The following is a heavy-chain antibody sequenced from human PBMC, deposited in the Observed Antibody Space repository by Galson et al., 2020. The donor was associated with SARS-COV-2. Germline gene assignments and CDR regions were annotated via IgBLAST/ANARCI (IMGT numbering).Heavy chain of an antibody. D-gene: IGHD2-8*02. CDR1: GGSFSGYY. V-gene: IGHV4-34*01. CDR2: INSSGST. Sequence: SETLSLTCAVYGGSFSGYYWSWIRQPPGKGLEWIGEINSSGSTNYNPSLKSRVTISVDTSKNHFSLKLISVSAADTAVYYCAREENFFLVVNGTRMCYCDYGGRGTLASVSS. CDR3: AREENFFLVVNGTRMCYCDY. J-gene: IGHJ4*02.